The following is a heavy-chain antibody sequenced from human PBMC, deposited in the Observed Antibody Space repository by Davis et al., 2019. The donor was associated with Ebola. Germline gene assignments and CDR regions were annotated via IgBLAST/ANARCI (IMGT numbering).Heavy chain of an antibody. V-gene: IGHV3-15*07. J-gene: IGHJ6*02. CDR3: TTTDYGGKYYYYYYGMDV. CDR1: GFTFSNAW. D-gene: IGHD4-23*01. Sequence: GESLKISCAASGFTFSNAWMNWVRQAPGKGLEWVGRIKSKIDGGTTDYAAPVKGRFTISRDDSKNTLYLQMNSLKTEDTAVYYCTTTDYGGKYYYYYYGMDVWGQGTTVTVSS. CDR2: IKSKIDGGTT.